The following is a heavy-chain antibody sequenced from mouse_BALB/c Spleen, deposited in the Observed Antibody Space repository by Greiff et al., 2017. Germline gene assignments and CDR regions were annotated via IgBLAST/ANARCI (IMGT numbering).Heavy chain of an antibody. D-gene: IGHD2-14*01. Sequence: QVQLQQSGPELVKPGASVKMSCKASGYTFTSYYIHWVKQRPGQGLEWIGWIYPGDGSTKYNEKFKGKTTLTADKSSSTAYMLLSSLTSEDSAIYFGARGQVRRYWYFDVWGAGTTVTVSS. CDR3: ARGQVRRYWYFDV. CDR2: IYPGDGST. V-gene: IGHV1S56*01. J-gene: IGHJ1*01. CDR1: GYTFTSYY.